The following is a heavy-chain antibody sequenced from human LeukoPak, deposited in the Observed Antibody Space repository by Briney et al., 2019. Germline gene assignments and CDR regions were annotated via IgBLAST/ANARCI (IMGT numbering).Heavy chain of an antibody. CDR1: GFTFSRYW. J-gene: IGHJ4*02. CDR3: ARDGVGEDY. Sequence: PGGSLRLSCAASGFTFSRYWMHWVRQAPGKGLMWVSCIRSDGSTTYADSVKGRFTISRDNAKNTLYLQMNSLRAEDTAVYYCARDGVGEDYWGQGTLVTVSS. V-gene: IGHV3-74*01. CDR2: IRSDGSTT. D-gene: IGHD3-10*01.